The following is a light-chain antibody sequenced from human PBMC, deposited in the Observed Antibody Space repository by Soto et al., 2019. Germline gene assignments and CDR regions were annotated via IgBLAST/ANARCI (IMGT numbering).Light chain of an antibody. CDR1: RSISDW. Sequence: DIQMTQSPSTLSASVGDRVTITCRASRSISDWVAWYQQKPGKAPQLLIFDASTLKSGVPSRFSGSRSGTDFTLTISSLQPEEFATYYCQQLNTYLLTFGGGTKVGIK. J-gene: IGKJ4*01. CDR2: DAS. V-gene: IGKV1-5*01. CDR3: QQLNTYLLT.